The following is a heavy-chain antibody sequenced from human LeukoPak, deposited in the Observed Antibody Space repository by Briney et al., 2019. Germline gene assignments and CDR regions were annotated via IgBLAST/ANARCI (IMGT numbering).Heavy chain of an antibody. CDR2: ITYSGTT. D-gene: IGHD3-22*01. Sequence: SETLSLTCTVSGGSISSYFWAWIRQPPGKALEWIGYITYSGTTSYSGTTSYNPSLESRVTISADTSRNQFSLKLSSVTAADTAVYYCARERVDRGEDAFDIWGQGTMVTVSS. CDR3: ARERVDRGEDAFDI. V-gene: IGHV4-59*12. J-gene: IGHJ3*02. CDR1: GGSISSYF.